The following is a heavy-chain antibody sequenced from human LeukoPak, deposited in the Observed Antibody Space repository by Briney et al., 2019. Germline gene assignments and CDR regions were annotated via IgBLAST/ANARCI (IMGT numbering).Heavy chain of an antibody. CDR1: GFTFDDYA. D-gene: IGHD2-15*01. CDR3: AKDSGGLYCSGGSCYYYDY. CDR2: IGWNSGSI. J-gene: IGHJ4*02. Sequence: GGSLRLSCAASGFTFDDYAMHWVRQAPGKGLEWVSGIGWNSGSIGYADSVKGRFTISRDNAKNSLYLQMNSLRAEDTALYYCAKDSGGLYCSGGSCYYYDYWGQGTLVTVSS. V-gene: IGHV3-9*01.